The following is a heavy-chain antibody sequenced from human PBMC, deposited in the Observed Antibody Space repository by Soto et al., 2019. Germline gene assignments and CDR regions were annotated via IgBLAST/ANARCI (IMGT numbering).Heavy chain of an antibody. Sequence: GGSLRLSCAASGFTFSRCAMTGARQAQGKGLEWVSSISDTGDSTYYADSVKGRFSISRDNSKNTLYLQMNSLRAEDTAVYSCAKRLRWELGPLDYCGQGTLVTVSS. J-gene: IGHJ4*02. V-gene: IGHV3-23*01. CDR2: ISDTGDST. D-gene: IGHD1-26*01. CDR3: AKRLRWELGPLDY. CDR1: GFTFSRCA.